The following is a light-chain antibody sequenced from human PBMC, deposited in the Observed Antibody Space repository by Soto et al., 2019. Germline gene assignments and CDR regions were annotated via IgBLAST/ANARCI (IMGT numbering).Light chain of an antibody. J-gene: IGKJ4*01. V-gene: IGKV3-15*01. CDR3: QQYNKWPLT. Sequence: EIVMTQSPATLSVSPGERATLSCRASKSGSNNLAWYQQKPGQAPRLLIYHASTRATGIPARFSGSGSGTEFTLTISSLQSEDFAVYYCQQYNKWPLTFGGGTRVEIK. CDR1: KSGSNN. CDR2: HAS.